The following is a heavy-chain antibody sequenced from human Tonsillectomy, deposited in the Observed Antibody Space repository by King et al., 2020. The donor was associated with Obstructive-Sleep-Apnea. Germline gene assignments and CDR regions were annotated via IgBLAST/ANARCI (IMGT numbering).Heavy chain of an antibody. J-gene: IGHJ4*02. CDR1: GITFSNYA. V-gene: IGHV3-30*18. Sequence: QLVQSGGGVVQPGRSLRLSCAASGITFSNYAMHWVRQAPGKGLEWVAVISYDGSDKYYADSVKGRFTISRNNSKNTLHLPMNSLRAEDTAVYYCAKALGYSGYEGYFDYWGQGTLVTVSS. CDR3: AKALGYSGYEGYFDY. CDR2: ISYDGSDK. D-gene: IGHD5-12*01.